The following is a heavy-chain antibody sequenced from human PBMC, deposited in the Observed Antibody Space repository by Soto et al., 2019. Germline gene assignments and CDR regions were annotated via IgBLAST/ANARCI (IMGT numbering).Heavy chain of an antibody. Sequence: ASVMVSCKASGYTFTSYAMHWVRQAPGQRLEWMGWINAGNGNTKYSQKFQGRVTITRDTSASTAYMELSSLRSEDTAVYYCERAQYGDYDDDAFDIWGQGTMVTVSS. D-gene: IGHD4-17*01. V-gene: IGHV1-3*01. J-gene: IGHJ3*02. CDR3: ERAQYGDYDDDAFDI. CDR1: GYTFTSYA. CDR2: INAGNGNT.